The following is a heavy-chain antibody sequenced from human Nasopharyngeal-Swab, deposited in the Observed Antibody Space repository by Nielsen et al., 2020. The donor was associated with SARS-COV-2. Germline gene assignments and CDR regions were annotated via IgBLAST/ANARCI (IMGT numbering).Heavy chain of an antibody. CDR2: TYYRTKWYN. Sequence: SETLSLTCAISGDSVSSNSAAWNWIRQSPSRGLEWLGRTYYRTKWYNDYAVSVKSRITINPDTSKNQFSLQLNSVTPEDTAVYYCARGWYSSGWNDYWGQGTLVTVSS. CDR1: GDSVSSNSAA. D-gene: IGHD6-19*01. CDR3: ARGWYSSGWNDY. V-gene: IGHV6-1*01. J-gene: IGHJ4*02.